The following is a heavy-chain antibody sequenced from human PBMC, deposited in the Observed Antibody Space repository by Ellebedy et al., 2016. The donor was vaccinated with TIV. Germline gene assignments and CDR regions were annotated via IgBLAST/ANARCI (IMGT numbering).Heavy chain of an antibody. CDR2: IRYDGSNK. D-gene: IGHD5-18*01. CDR1: GFTFSDHY. J-gene: IGHJ4*02. V-gene: IGHV3-30*02. Sequence: GGSLRLSCAASGFTFSDHYMDWVRQAPGKGLEWVAFIRYDGSNKFYADSVEGRFTISRDNSKNTLYLQMNSLRAEDTAVYYCAKETTYSYGYPFDYWGQGTLVTVSS. CDR3: AKETTYSYGYPFDY.